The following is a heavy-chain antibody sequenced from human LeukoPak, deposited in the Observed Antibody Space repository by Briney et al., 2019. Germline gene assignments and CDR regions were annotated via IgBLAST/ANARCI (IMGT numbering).Heavy chain of an antibody. CDR3: AREVVSGYIFDY. J-gene: IGHJ4*02. CDR2: INAGNGNT. V-gene: IGHV1-3*03. CDR1: GYTFTSYA. D-gene: IGHD3-3*01. Sequence: ASVKVSCKASGYTFTSYAMHWVRQAPGQRREWMGWINAGNGNTKYSQEFQGRVTITRDTSASTAYMVLSSLRSEDMAVYYCAREVVSGYIFDYWGQGTLVTVSS.